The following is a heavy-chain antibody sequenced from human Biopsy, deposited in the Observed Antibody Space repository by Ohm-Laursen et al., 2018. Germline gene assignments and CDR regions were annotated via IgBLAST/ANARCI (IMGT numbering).Heavy chain of an antibody. CDR2: INPKSGDT. Sequence: ASVKVSCKPSGYTFTAFSVHWLRQAPGQGLEWMGWINPKSGDTDYPQNFQGRVSMTRDTSISTAYMDLSRLRSDDTAVYYCATKLTGYLHHWGQGTLVIVSS. J-gene: IGHJ1*01. CDR3: ATKLTGYLHH. V-gene: IGHV1-2*02. CDR1: GYTFTAFS. D-gene: IGHD3-9*01.